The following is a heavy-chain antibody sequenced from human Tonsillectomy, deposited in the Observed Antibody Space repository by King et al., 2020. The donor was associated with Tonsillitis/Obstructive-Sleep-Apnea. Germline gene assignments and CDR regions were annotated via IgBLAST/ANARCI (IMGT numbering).Heavy chain of an antibody. CDR3: AKDETTGGYYYYYMDV. Sequence: VQLVESGGGLVQPGRSLRLSCAASGFTFDDYAMHWVRQAPGKGLEWVSGISWNSGSTGYADSVKGRFTISRDNAKNSLYLQMNSLRAEDTALYYCAKDETTGGYYYYYMDVWGKGTTVTVSS. CDR2: ISWNSGST. V-gene: IGHV3-9*01. CDR1: GFTFDDYA. J-gene: IGHJ6*03. D-gene: IGHD3-9*01.